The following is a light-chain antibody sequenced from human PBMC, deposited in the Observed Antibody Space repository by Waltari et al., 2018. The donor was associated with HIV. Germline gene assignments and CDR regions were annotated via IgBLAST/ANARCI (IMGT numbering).Light chain of an antibody. CDR1: QSLLRNNGYNY. V-gene: IGKV2-28*01. J-gene: IGKJ1*01. CDR2: LGS. CDR3: MQSLQTPRT. Sequence: DIVMTQSPLSLSVAPGEPASISCRSSQSLLRNNGYNYLDWYIQKPGQSPQVLIYLGSHRATGVPDRFSGSGSDTDFTLKINRVEAEDVGVYFCMQSLQTPRTFGQGTKVEMK.